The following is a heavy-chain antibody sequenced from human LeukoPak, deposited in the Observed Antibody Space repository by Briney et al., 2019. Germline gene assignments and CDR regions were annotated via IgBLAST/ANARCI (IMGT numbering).Heavy chain of an antibody. Sequence: SETLSLTCTVSGGSVSSGSYYWSWIRQPPGKGLEWIGYIYYSGSTNYNPSLKSRVTISVDTSKNQFSLKLSSVTAADTAVYYCARAHSSNIRTTFDPWGQGTLVTVSS. V-gene: IGHV4-61*01. J-gene: IGHJ5*02. CDR3: ARAHSSNIRTTFDP. D-gene: IGHD6-13*01. CDR2: IYYSGST. CDR1: GGSVSSGSYY.